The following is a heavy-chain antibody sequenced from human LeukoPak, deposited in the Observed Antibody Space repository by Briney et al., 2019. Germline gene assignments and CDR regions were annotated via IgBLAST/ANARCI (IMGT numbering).Heavy chain of an antibody. J-gene: IGHJ3*02. Sequence: ASVKVSCKVSGYTLTELSMHWVRQAPGKGLEWMGGFDPEDGETIYAQKFQGRVTVTEDTSTDTAYMELSSLRSEDTAVYYCAADGQVTGAFDIWGQGTMVTVSS. CDR1: GYTLTELS. V-gene: IGHV1-24*01. CDR2: FDPEDGET. CDR3: AADGQVTGAFDI.